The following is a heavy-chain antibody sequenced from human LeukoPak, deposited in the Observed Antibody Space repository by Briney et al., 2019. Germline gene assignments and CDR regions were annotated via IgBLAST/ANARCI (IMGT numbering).Heavy chain of an antibody. CDR2: IYYSGST. J-gene: IGHJ4*02. CDR3: ARGRYYYDSSGYLKYFDY. Sequence: SETLSLTCTVSGGSISSYYWSWIRQPPGKGLEWIGYIYYSGSTNYNPSLKSRVTISVDTSKNQFSLKLSSVTAADTAVYYCARGRYYYDSSGYLKYFDYWSQGTLVTVSS. D-gene: IGHD3-22*01. V-gene: IGHV4-59*01. CDR1: GGSISSYY.